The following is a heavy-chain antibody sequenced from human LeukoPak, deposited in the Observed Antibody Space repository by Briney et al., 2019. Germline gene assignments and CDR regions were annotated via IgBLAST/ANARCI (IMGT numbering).Heavy chain of an antibody. Sequence: PSETLSLTCTASGGSISSYYWSWIRQPPGKGLEWIGYIYYSGSTNYNPSLKSRVTISVDTSKNQFSLKLSSVTAADTAVYYCARLGIAAAGTRWFDPWGQGTLVTVSS. CDR1: GGSISSYY. J-gene: IGHJ5*02. CDR3: ARLGIAAAGTRWFDP. D-gene: IGHD6-13*01. CDR2: IYYSGST. V-gene: IGHV4-59*08.